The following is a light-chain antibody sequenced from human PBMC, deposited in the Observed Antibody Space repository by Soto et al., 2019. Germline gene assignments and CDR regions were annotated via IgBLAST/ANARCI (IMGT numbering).Light chain of an antibody. J-gene: IGKJ1*01. Sequence: DIQMTQSPTSLSASVGDILTITCPARQSITTSLKWYQQKPGTGPKVLIYAALTLQSGVPSRFSGSGSGTHFSLIISGLQPEDFATYYCKQSYSTSWTFGQGTKVDIK. V-gene: IGKV1-39*01. CDR1: QSITTS. CDR3: KQSYSTSWT. CDR2: AAL.